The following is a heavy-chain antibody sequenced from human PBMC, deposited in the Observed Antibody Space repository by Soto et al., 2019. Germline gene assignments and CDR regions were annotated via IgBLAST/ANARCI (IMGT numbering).Heavy chain of an antibody. CDR1: GYTFTNNV. Sequence: QVHLVQSGAEVKKPGASVKVSCKTSGYTFTNNVIHWVRQAPGQRLEWIGWVNAGNDNTRGPREFKDRLTLMKDTSATTVYMELRSLTAEDTAIYFCAREVPYGYSRFDYWGQGTLVTVSS. J-gene: IGHJ4*02. V-gene: IGHV1-3*01. CDR2: VNAGNDNT. D-gene: IGHD5-18*01. CDR3: AREVPYGYSRFDY.